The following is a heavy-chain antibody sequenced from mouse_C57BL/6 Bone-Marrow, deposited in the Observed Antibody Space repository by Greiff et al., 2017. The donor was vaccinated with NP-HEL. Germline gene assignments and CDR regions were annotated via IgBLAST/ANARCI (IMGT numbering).Heavy chain of an antibody. CDR2: IDPSDSYT. CDR3: ARSFDARFDY. D-gene: IGHD1-2*01. Sequence: QVQLQQSGAELVRPGTSVKLSCKASGYTFTSYWMHWVKQRPGQGLEWIGVIDPSDSYTNYNQKFKGKATLTVDTSSSTAYMQLSSLTSEDSAVYYCARSFDARFDYWGQGTTLTVSS. CDR1: GYTFTSYW. J-gene: IGHJ2*01. V-gene: IGHV1-59*01.